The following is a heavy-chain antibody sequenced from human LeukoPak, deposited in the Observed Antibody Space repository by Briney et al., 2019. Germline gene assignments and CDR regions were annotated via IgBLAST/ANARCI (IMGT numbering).Heavy chain of an antibody. Sequence: SETLSLTCSVSGGSISSYYWSWLRQPAGKGLEWIGRIYTSGSRNYNPSLKSRVTMSVDASKNQLSLKLRSLTAADTAVYYCARGDLIAAAFGYWGQGTLVTVSS. V-gene: IGHV4-4*07. D-gene: IGHD6-13*01. CDR3: ARGDLIAAAFGY. J-gene: IGHJ4*02. CDR1: GGSISSYY. CDR2: IYTSGSR.